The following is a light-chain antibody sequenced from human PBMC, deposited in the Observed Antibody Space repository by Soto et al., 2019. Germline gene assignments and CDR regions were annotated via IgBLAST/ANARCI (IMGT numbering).Light chain of an antibody. V-gene: IGLV1-40*01. J-gene: IGLJ3*02. CDR2: LNT. CDR1: SSNIGARYE. CDR3: QSYDSSLSAWV. Sequence: QSVLTQPPSVSGAPGQRVTISCTGSSSNIGARYEVHWYQHLPETAPKLLIYLNTNRPSGVPDRFSGSKSGTSASLAITGLQAEDEADYYCQSYDSSLSAWVFGGGSKLTVL.